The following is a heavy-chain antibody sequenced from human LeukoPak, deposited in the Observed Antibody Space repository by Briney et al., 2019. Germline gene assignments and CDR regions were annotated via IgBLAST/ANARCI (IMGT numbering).Heavy chain of an antibody. CDR2: IYSGGNT. D-gene: IGHD3-3*01. Sequence: SETLSLTCSVSGGSISSYYWSWIRQPAGKGLEWIARIYSGGNTDYNPSLKSRVTMSVDTSKSQFSLKLRSVTAADTAVYYCARVGSMGSGYNTVYYFDNWGQGALVTVSS. CDR3: ARVGSMGSGYNTVYYFDN. J-gene: IGHJ4*02. CDR1: GGSISSYY. V-gene: IGHV4-4*07.